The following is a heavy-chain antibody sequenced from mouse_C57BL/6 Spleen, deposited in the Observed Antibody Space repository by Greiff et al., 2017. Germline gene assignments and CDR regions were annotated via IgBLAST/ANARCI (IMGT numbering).Heavy chain of an antibody. CDR1: GYTFPSYW. CDR3: ASNYYGSSHYYAMDY. D-gene: IGHD1-1*01. CDR2: INPSNGGT. V-gene: IGHV1-53*01. Sequence: QVQLQQPGTELVKPGASVKLSCKASGYTFPSYWMHWVKQRPGQGLEWIGNINPSNGGTNYNEKFKSKATLAVDKSSSTAYMQLSSLTSEDSAVYYWASNYYGSSHYYAMDYWGQGTSVTVSS. J-gene: IGHJ4*01.